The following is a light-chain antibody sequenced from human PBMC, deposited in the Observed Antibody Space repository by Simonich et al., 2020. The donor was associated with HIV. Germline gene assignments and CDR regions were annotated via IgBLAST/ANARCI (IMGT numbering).Light chain of an antibody. V-gene: IGKV1-39*01. CDR1: QSIISY. Sequence: DIQMTQSPSSLSASVGDRVTITCRASQSIISYLNWYHQKPGKAPKLLIYAASSLQIGVPSRFSGSGSGTDFALTISSLQPEDFATYFCQQIYSTPLTFGGGTKLEIK. CDR2: AAS. J-gene: IGKJ4*01. CDR3: QQIYSTPLT.